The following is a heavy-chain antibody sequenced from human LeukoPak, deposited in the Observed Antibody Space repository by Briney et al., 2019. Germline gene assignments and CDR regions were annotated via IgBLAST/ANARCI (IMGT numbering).Heavy chain of an antibody. Sequence: ASVKVSCKASGYTFTSYGISWVRQAPGQGLEWMGWISAYNGNTNYAQKLQGRVTMTTETSTSTAYMALRSLRSDYTAVYYCARDPRLYGYDFWSGTFDYWGQGTLVTVSS. V-gene: IGHV1-18*01. CDR2: ISAYNGNT. J-gene: IGHJ4*02. CDR3: ARDPRLYGYDFWSGTFDY. D-gene: IGHD3-3*01. CDR1: GYTFTSYG.